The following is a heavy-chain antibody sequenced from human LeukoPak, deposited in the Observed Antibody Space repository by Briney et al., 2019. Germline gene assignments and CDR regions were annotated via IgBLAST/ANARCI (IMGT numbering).Heavy chain of an antibody. V-gene: IGHV1-2*02. J-gene: IGHJ5*02. D-gene: IGHD2-2*01. Sequence: ASVKVSCKASGYTFTGYYMHWVRQAPGQGPEWMGWINPNSGGTNYAQKFQGRVTMTRDTSISTAYMELTRLRSDDTAVYYCARLLPLSVRVPAAMPGVANWFDPWGQGTLVTVSS. CDR1: GYTFTGYY. CDR2: INPNSGGT. CDR3: ARLLPLSVRVPAAMPGVANWFDP.